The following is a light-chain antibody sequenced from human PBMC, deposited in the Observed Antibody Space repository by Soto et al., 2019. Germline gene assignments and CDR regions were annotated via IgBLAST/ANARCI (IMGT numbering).Light chain of an antibody. Sequence: EIVMTQSPATLSVSPGERATLSCRASQSVSSNLAWYQQKPGQAPRLLIYGASTRATGIPVRFSGSGSGTEFTLTISSLQSEDFAVYYCQQYNNWLSTFGQGTKVEIK. CDR2: GAS. J-gene: IGKJ1*01. V-gene: IGKV3-15*01. CDR1: QSVSSN. CDR3: QQYNNWLST.